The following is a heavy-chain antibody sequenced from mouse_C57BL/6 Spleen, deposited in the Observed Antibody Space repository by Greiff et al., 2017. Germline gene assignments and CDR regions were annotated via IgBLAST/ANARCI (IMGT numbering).Heavy chain of an antibody. J-gene: IGHJ4*01. CDR2: IDPSDSYT. CDR1: GYTFTSYW. Sequence: VQLQQPGAELVRPGTSVKLSCKASGYTFTSYWMHWVQQRPGQGLEWIGVIDPSDSYTNYNQKFKGKATLTVDTSSSTAYMQLSSLTSEDSAVYYGARGELSNYYAMDYWGQGTSVTVSS. V-gene: IGHV1-59*01. CDR3: ARGELSNYYAMDY. D-gene: IGHD1-1*02.